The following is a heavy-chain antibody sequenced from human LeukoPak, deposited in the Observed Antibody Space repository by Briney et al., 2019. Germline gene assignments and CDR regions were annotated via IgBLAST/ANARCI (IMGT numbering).Heavy chain of an antibody. Sequence: GGSLRLSCAASGFTFSSYSMNWVRQAPGKGLEWVSSISSGTSFIYYADSVKGRFTISRDNAKNSLYLQMNSLRAEDTAVYYCARGTTALMDAWGKGITVTVSS. CDR1: GFTFSSYS. D-gene: IGHD2-21*02. CDR2: ISSGTSFI. V-gene: IGHV3-21*01. CDR3: ARGTTALMDA. J-gene: IGHJ6*03.